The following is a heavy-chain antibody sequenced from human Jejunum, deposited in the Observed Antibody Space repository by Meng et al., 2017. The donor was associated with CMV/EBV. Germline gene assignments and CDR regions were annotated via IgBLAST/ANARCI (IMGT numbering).Heavy chain of an antibody. CDR3: ARGPYHSTSSPYYYGMDV. J-gene: IGHJ6*02. CDR1: NRHG. V-gene: IGHV3-48*04. Sequence: NRHGMNWVRQAPGKGLEWVSYVSSRVTTEYYVDSVKGRFTISRDNAKNSLFLQMSSLRADDTAVYYCARGPYHSTSSPYYYGMDVWGQGTTVTVSS. D-gene: IGHD6-6*01. CDR2: VSSRVTTE.